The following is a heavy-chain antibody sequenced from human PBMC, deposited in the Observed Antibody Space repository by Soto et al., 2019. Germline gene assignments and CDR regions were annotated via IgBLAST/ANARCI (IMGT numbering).Heavy chain of an antibody. J-gene: IGHJ6*02. V-gene: IGHV3-30*04. Sequence: QVQLVESGGGVVQPGRSLRLSCAASGFTFSSYAMHWVRQAPGKGLEWVAVISYDGSNKYYADSVKGRFTISRDNSKNTLYLQMNSLRAEDTAVYYCARDELVSLWLTHYYYGMDVWGQGTTVTVSS. CDR3: ARDELVSLWLTHYYYGMDV. CDR1: GFTFSSYA. CDR2: ISYDGSNK. D-gene: IGHD5-18*01.